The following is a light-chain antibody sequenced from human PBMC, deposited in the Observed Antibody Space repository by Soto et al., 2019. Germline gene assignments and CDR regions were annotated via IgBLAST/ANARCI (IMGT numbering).Light chain of an antibody. CDR1: SSNIGAGFD. CDR2: VNS. Sequence: QSVLTQPPSVSGAPGQRVTISCTGCSSNIGAGFDVHWYQRLPGAAPKLLIFVNSNRPSGVPDRFSGSKSGTSASLAITGLQAEDEADYYCQSYDSSLSGYVFGTGTKVTVL. V-gene: IGLV1-40*01. CDR3: QSYDSSLSGYV. J-gene: IGLJ1*01.